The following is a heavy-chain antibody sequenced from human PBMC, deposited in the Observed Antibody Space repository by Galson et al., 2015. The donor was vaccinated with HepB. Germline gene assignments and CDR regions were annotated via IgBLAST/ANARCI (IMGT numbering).Heavy chain of an antibody. J-gene: IGHJ4*02. D-gene: IGHD3-9*01. Sequence: SLRLSCAASGFTLSSYNMNWVRQAPGKGLAWVSTISWTGNYIYYADSVKGRFTISRDNAKNSLFLQMNSLRADDTAVYHCARGGPLQYDDWSVYYFDDWGQGTPVTVSS. CDR2: ISWTGNYI. V-gene: IGHV3-21*06. CDR3: ARGGPLQYDDWSVYYFDD. CDR1: GFTLSSYN.